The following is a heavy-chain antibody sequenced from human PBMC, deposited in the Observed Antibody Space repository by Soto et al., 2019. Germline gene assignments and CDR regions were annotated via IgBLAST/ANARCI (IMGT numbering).Heavy chain of an antibody. J-gene: IGHJ6*02. D-gene: IGHD3-22*01. Sequence: GESLKISCKGSGYSFTSYWISWVRQMPGKGLEWMGRIDPSDSYTNYSPSFQGHVTISADKSISTAYLQWSSLKASDTAMYYCARLPYYDSSGYFAPLDYYGVDVWGQGTTVTVSS. CDR3: ARLPYYDSSGYFAPLDYYGVDV. CDR2: IDPSDSYT. V-gene: IGHV5-10-1*01. CDR1: GYSFTSYW.